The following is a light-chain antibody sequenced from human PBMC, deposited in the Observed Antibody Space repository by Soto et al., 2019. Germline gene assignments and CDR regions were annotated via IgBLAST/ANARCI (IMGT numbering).Light chain of an antibody. V-gene: IGKV3-20*01. J-gene: IGKJ1*01. CDR3: QQYGSSPWT. CDR1: QSVSSSY. Sequence: EIVLTQSPGTLSLSAGERATLSCRASQSVSSSYLAWYQQKPGQAPRLLIYGASSRATGIPARFSGSGPGTDFTLTISRLQPEDFAVYYCQQYGSSPWTFGQGTKVDIK. CDR2: GAS.